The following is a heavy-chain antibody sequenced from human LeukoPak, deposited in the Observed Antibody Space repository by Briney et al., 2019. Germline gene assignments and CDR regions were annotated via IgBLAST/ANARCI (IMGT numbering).Heavy chain of an antibody. V-gene: IGHV1-2*02. Sequence: ASVKVSCKASTYTFSGYYIHWLRQAPGQGLEWMGWINPNSSSTNYARKFQGRVTMTRDTSVSTAYMELSRLTSDDTAVYYCAREVGGAARPGNWFDPWGQGTLVTVSS. CDR3: AREVGGAARPGNWFDP. J-gene: IGHJ5*02. D-gene: IGHD6-6*01. CDR1: TYTFSGYY. CDR2: INPNSSST.